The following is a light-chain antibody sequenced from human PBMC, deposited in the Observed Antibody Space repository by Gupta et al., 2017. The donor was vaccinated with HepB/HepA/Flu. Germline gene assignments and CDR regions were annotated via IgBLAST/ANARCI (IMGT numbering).Light chain of an antibody. CDR1: QSVSSY. V-gene: IGKV3-11*01. Sequence: EIVLTQSPATLSLSPGERATLSCRASQSVSSYLAWYQQKPGQAHRLLIYDEANRATGIPDRVSGRGSGTDFTSNISRLETEDFAGEYCQQPPLTFGGGTKVEIK. J-gene: IGKJ4*01. CDR3: QQPPLT. CDR2: DEA.